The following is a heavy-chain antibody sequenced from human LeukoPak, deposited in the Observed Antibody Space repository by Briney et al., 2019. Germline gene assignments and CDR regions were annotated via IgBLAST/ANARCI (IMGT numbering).Heavy chain of an antibody. D-gene: IGHD6-13*01. V-gene: IGHV4-34*01. Sequence: SETLSLTCAVYGGSFSGYYWSWIRQPPGKGLEWIGEINHSGSTNYNPSLKSRVTISVDTSKNQFSLKLSSVTATDPDVYYCACGYSSSWYYDAFDIWGQGTMVTASS. J-gene: IGHJ3*02. CDR2: INHSGST. CDR3: ACGYSSSWYYDAFDI. CDR1: GGSFSGYY.